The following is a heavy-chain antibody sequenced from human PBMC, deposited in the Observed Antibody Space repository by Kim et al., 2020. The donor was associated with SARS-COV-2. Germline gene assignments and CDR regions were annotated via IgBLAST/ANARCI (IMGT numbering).Heavy chain of an antibody. J-gene: IGHJ4*02. CDR3: ARQGWELPTTGTLDY. D-gene: IGHD1-26*01. Sequence: PSLKSRVTISVDTSKNQFSLKLSSVTAADTAVYYCARQGWELPTTGTLDYWGQGTLVTVSS. V-gene: IGHV4-39*01.